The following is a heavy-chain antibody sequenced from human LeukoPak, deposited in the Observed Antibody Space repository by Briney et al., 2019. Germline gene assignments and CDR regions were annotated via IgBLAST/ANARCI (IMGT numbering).Heavy chain of an antibody. CDR1: GFTLFSQA. D-gene: IGHD2-2*02. Sequence: GGVLRLSLAGSGFTLFSQALSWGRPAPGEGVEWVSAIWCCGGSTYYADSVKGRFTISRDNSKNTLYLQMNSLRAEDTAVYYCAKCRWDIVVVPAAIYYFDYWGQGTLVTVSS. V-gene: IGHV3-23*01. J-gene: IGHJ4*02. CDR3: AKCRWDIVVVPAAIYYFDY. CDR2: IWCCGGST.